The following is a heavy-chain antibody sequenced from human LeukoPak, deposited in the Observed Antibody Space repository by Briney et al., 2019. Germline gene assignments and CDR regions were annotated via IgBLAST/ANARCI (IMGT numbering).Heavy chain of an antibody. CDR2: INPNSGGT. D-gene: IGHD4-23*01. V-gene: IGHV1-2*02. CDR3: ARADRPSTVVTPRPAFDI. CDR1: GYTFTGYY. Sequence: GASVKVSCKASGYTFTGYYMHWVRQAPGQGLEWMGWINPNSGGTNYAQKFQGRVTMTRDTSISTAYMELSRLRSDDTAVYYCARADRPSTVVTPRPAFDIWGQGTMVTVSS. J-gene: IGHJ3*02.